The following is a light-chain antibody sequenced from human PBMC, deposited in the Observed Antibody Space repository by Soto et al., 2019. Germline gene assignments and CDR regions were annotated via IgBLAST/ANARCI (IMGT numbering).Light chain of an antibody. CDR3: QNFGDSPFT. Sequence: EIVLMQSPDTLSLSPGARATLSCRASESISSHYIAWYQQKPGQAPRLLIFGASTRATGIPDRFSGSWSGTDFTLTISRLEPEDFAVYYCQNFGDSPFTFGPGTKVDIK. J-gene: IGKJ3*01. CDR1: ESISSHY. CDR2: GAS. V-gene: IGKV3-20*01.